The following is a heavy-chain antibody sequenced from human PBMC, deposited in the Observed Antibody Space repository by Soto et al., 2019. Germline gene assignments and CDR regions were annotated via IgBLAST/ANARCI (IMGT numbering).Heavy chain of an antibody. V-gene: IGHV3-48*02. Sequence: EVQLVESGGGLVQPGGSLRLYCAASGFSFSSYSMNWVRQAPGKGLEWVSYISGGSTSTSHADSVKGRFSISRDDARNSMYLQMNGLRDEDTAMYYCVLGSVRVHWGQGTLVTVSS. J-gene: IGHJ4*02. CDR1: GFSFSSYS. D-gene: IGHD3-10*01. CDR3: VLGSVRVH. CDR2: ISGGSTST.